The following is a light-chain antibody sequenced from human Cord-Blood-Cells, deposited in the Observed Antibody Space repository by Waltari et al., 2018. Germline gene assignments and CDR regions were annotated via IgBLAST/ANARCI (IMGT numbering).Light chain of an antibody. V-gene: IGKV1-5*03. Sequence: DIQMTQSPSTLSASVGDRVTSTCRASQSISSWLAWYQQKPGKAPKLLIYKASSLESGVTSRFSGSGSGTEFTLTISSLQPDDFATYYCQQYNSYPLTFGGGTKVEIK. CDR3: QQYNSYPLT. J-gene: IGKJ4*01. CDR1: QSISSW. CDR2: KAS.